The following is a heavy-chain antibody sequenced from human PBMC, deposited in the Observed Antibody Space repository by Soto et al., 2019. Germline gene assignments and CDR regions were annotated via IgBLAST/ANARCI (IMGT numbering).Heavy chain of an antibody. CDR1: GIPFSSYW. Sequence: EVQLVESGGGVVQPGGSLRLSCAASGIPFSSYWMHWVRQAPGKGPVWVSRLNPDGSITNYADSVKGRFTISRDNAKNPRFLEIDGLRAEDTAVYYCTTGDAPGGDYWGQGTLVTVSS. J-gene: IGHJ4*02. D-gene: IGHD2-21*02. V-gene: IGHV3-74*01. CDR2: LNPDGSIT. CDR3: TTGDAPGGDY.